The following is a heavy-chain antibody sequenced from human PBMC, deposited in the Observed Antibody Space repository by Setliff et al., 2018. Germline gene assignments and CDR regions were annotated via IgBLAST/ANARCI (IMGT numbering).Heavy chain of an antibody. J-gene: IGHJ6*03. D-gene: IGHD5-12*01. V-gene: IGHV1-46*01. CDR1: GYTLTNYY. Sequence: GASVKVSCKASGYTLTNYYMHWVRQAPGQGLEWMGIINPSGGLTRYAQKFQGRVTITRDTSASTAYMELSSLRSEDTAVYYCARVVALWDYYMDVWGKGTTVTVSS. CDR3: ARVVALWDYYMDV. CDR2: INPSGGLT.